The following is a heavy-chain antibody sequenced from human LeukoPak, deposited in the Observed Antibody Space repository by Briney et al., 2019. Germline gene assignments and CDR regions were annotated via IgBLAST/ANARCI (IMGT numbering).Heavy chain of an antibody. CDR1: GFTFSSYS. CDR2: ISSSSSYI. J-gene: IGHJ3*02. CDR3: ARAIVVVTAISIDAFDI. D-gene: IGHD2-21*02. V-gene: IGHV3-21*01. Sequence: GGSLRLSCAASGFTFSSYSMNWVRQAPGKGLEWVSSISSSSSYIYYADSVKGRFTTSRDNAKNSLYLQMNSLRAEDTAVYYCARAIVVVTAISIDAFDIWGQGTMVTVSS.